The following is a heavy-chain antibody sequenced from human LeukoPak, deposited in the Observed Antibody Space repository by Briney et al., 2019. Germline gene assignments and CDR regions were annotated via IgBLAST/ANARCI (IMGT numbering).Heavy chain of an antibody. D-gene: IGHD3-9*01. J-gene: IGHJ6*02. V-gene: IGHV4-61*01. CDR3: ARDHWLLSSNEWYYYGMDV. CDR1: GGSISSSSYY. CDR2: IHYNGDT. Sequence: SETLSLTCTVSGGSISSSSYYWGWIRQPPGKGLEWIGYIHYNGDTSYNPSLKSRVTISIDAPRNQFSLNLRSVTASDTAVYYCARDHWLLSSNEWYYYGMDVWGQGTTVTVSS.